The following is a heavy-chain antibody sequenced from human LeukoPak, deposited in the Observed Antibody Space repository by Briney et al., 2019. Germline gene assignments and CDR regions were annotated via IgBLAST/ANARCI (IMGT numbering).Heavy chain of an antibody. V-gene: IGHV1-8*03. J-gene: IGHJ6*03. CDR1: GYTFTSYD. D-gene: IGHD4-11*01. Sequence: ASVKVSCKASGYTFTSYDINWVRQAPGQGLEWMGWMNPNSGNTGYAQKFQGRVTITRNTSISTAYMELSSLRSEDTAVYYCARGSEAVTTGYYYYYYYMDVWGKGTTVTVSS. CDR3: ARGSEAVTTGYYYYYYYMDV. CDR2: MNPNSGNT.